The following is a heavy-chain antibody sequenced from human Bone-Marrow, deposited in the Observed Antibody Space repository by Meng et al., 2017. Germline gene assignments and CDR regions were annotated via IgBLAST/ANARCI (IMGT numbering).Heavy chain of an antibody. CDR3: ARGPTTMAHDFDY. Sequence: QAPLQQWGPGLLNPSETLSLTCVVSGGSFSDYYWSWIRQPPGKGLEWIGEINHSGSTNYNPSLESRATISVDTSQNNLSLKLSSVTAADSAVYYCARGPTTMAHDFDYWGQGTLVTVSS. CDR2: INHSGST. J-gene: IGHJ4*02. D-gene: IGHD4-11*01. V-gene: IGHV4-34*01. CDR1: GGSFSDYY.